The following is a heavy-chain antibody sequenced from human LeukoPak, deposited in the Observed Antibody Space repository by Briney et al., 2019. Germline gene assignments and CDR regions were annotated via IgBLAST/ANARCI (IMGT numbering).Heavy chain of an antibody. CDR2: ISAYNGNT. V-gene: IGHV1-18*01. Sequence: GASVNVSCKASGYTFTSYGISWVRQAPGQGLEWMGWISAYNGNTNYAQKLQGRVTMTTDTSTSTAYMELRSLRSDDTAVYYCARDRGVMRSNWFDPWGQGTLVTVSS. J-gene: IGHJ5*02. CDR3: ARDRGVMRSNWFDP. CDR1: GYTFTSYG. D-gene: IGHD3-10*01.